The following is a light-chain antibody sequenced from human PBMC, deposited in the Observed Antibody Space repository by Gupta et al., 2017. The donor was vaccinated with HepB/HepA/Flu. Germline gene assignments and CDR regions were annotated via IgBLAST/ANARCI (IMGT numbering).Light chain of an antibody. CDR3: QSYDISLSGSGI. CDR2: GNT. J-gene: IGLJ2*01. CDR1: SSNIGAGYD. Sequence: QSVLTQPPSVSGAPGQRVTISCTGSSSNIGAGYDVLWYQQLPGAAPKLLIYGNTNRPSGVPDRFSGSKSGTSASLAITGLQPEDEADYYCQSYDISLSGSGIFGGGTKLTVL. V-gene: IGLV1-40*01.